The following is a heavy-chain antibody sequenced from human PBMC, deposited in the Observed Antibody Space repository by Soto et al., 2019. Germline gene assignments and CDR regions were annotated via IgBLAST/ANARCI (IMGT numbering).Heavy chain of an antibody. J-gene: IGHJ3*02. CDR1: GGTFSSYA. CDR3: ASPPYYDFWSGYYAFDI. CDR2: IIPIFGTA. V-gene: IGHV1-69*01. D-gene: IGHD3-3*01. Sequence: QVQLVQSGAEVKKPGSSVKVSCKASGGTFSSYAISWVRQAPGQGLEWMGGIIPIFGTANYAQKFQGRVTINADESTSTAYMELSSLRSEDTAVYYCASPPYYDFWSGYYAFDIWGQGTMVTVSS.